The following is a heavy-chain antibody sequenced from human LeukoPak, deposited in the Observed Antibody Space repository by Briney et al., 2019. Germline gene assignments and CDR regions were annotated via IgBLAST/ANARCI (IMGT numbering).Heavy chain of an antibody. CDR2: ISYDGSYK. Sequence: GGSLRLSCAASGFTFSNYGMHWVRQAPGKGLEWVAVISYDGSYKYYADSVKGRFTISRDNAKNSLYLQMNSLRAEDTAIYYCARVINFYYYMDVWGKGTTVTISS. CDR3: ARVINFYYYMDV. V-gene: IGHV3-30*03. D-gene: IGHD2/OR15-2a*01. J-gene: IGHJ6*03. CDR1: GFTFSNYG.